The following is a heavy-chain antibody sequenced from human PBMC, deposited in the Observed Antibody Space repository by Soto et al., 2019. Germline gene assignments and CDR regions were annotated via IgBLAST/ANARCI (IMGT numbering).Heavy chain of an antibody. CDR3: ARDRDSGYDFEFPVYFDY. J-gene: IGHJ4*02. V-gene: IGHV3-21*01. CDR1: GFTFSSYS. CDR2: ISSSSSYI. D-gene: IGHD5-12*01. Sequence: PGGSLRLSCAASGFTFSSYSMNWVLQAPWKGLEWVSSISSSSSYIYYADSVKGRFTISRDNAKNSLYLQMNSLRAEDTAVYYCARDRDSGYDFEFPVYFDYWGQGTLVTVSS.